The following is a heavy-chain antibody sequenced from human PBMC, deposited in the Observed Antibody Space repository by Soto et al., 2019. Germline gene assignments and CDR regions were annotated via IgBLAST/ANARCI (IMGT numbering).Heavy chain of an antibody. CDR2: INPNSGGT. CDR1: GYTFTGYY. CDR3: ASPSYSSGWYTDY. D-gene: IGHD6-19*01. Sequence: ASVKVSCKASGYTFTGYYMHWVRQAPGQGLEWMGWINPNSGGTNYAQKFQGRVTMTRDTSISTAYMELSRLRSDDTAVYYCASPSYSSGWYTDYWGKGTLVTAAS. V-gene: IGHV1-2*02. J-gene: IGHJ4*02.